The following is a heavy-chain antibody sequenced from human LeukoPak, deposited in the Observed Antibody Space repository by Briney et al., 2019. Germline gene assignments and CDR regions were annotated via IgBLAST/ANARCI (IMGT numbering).Heavy chain of an antibody. CDR3: ARLTYDGGWYGPDY. D-gene: IGHD6-19*01. J-gene: IGHJ4*02. CDR2: IYYTGTT. V-gene: IGHV4-59*08. Sequence: PSETLSLTCTVSGGSFGTYYWTWIRQPPGKGLEWIGNIYYTGTTKYNPSLKSRVTLSVDTSKNQFSLKLTSVTAADTAVYYCARLTYDGGWYGPDYWGQGTLVTVSS. CDR1: GGSFGTYY.